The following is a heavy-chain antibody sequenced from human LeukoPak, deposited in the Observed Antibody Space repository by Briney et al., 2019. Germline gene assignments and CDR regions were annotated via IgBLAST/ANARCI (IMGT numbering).Heavy chain of an antibody. D-gene: IGHD2-21*02. CDR1: GITFSSYA. J-gene: IGHJ4*02. Sequence: GGSLRLSCAAYGITFSSYAMSWVRQAPGKGLEWVSTIAGSVARTFYADSVKGRFTISRDNSKNTLYLQMNSLRAEDTAVYYCAKELYTKTAYLPLDYWGQGTLVTVSS. CDR2: IAGSVART. CDR3: AKELYTKTAYLPLDY. V-gene: IGHV3-23*01.